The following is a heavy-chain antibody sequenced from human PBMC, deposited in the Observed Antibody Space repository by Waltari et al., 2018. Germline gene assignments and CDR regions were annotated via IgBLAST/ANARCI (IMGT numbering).Heavy chain of an antibody. CDR1: GYTFTNYA. D-gene: IGHD4-17*01. CDR2: INAGNGNT. J-gene: IGHJ4*02. CDR3: ARGLELTTPDY. V-gene: IGHV1-3*01. Sequence: QVQLVQSGADVKKPGASVKLSCKTSGYTFTNYAIVWVRQAPGQRLEWMGWINAGNGNTKYSQKFKGRVTITRDTSASTAYMELTSLISEDTGVYYCARGLELTTPDYWGQGTLVTVSS.